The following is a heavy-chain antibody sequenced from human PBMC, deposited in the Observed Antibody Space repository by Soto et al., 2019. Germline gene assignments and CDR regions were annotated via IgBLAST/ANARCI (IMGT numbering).Heavy chain of an antibody. J-gene: IGHJ4*02. CDR3: ARELNTESSAYYSFAF. CDR2: VSTNDDRT. CDR1: GYIFTAYG. D-gene: IGHD3-22*01. Sequence: GASVKVSCKTSGYIFTAYGLAWLRQAPGQRPEWMGWVSTNDDRTNYAQKFQGRVTMTTDRSTTTTSMESRSLRPDDTAVYYCARELNTESSAYYSFAFWGQGTLVTVSS. V-gene: IGHV1-18*01.